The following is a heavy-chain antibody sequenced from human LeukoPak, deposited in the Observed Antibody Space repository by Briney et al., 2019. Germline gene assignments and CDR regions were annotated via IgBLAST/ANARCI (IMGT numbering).Heavy chain of an antibody. D-gene: IGHD4-17*01. V-gene: IGHV4-59*01. CDR1: GGSISTYY. Sequence: SETLSLTCIVSGGSISTYYWSWIRQPPGKGLEWIWYIYYTVTTNYNPSLARRVTTSADATMHHFSLMLNPVTSAGTPVNFCARADHQTTVPEGMDVWGHGTTVIVSS. CDR2: IYYTVTT. CDR3: ARADHQTTVPEGMDV. J-gene: IGHJ6*02.